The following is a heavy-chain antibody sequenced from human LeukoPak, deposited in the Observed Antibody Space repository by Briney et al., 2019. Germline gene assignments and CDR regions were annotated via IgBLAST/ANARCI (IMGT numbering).Heavy chain of an antibody. CDR1: GGSISSSSYY. V-gene: IGHV4-39*01. J-gene: IGHJ4*02. D-gene: IGHD6-19*01. Sequence: SETLSLTCTVSGGSISSSSYYWGWIRQPPGKGLEWIGSIYYSGSTYYNPSLKSRVTISVDTSKNQFSLKLSSVTAADTAVYYCARRYSSGWYGVYDYWGQGTLVTVSS. CDR3: ARRYSSGWYGVYDY. CDR2: IYYSGST.